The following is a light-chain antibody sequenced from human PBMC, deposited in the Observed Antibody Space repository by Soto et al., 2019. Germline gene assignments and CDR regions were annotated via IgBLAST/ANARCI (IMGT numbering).Light chain of an antibody. CDR3: QQSDSHPFT. Sequence: DIQMTQSPSSLSASVGDRVTVTCRLSHSIGGYLNWYQQKPGKAPKLLMHAAATLQSGVPSRFSGSGSGTNYTLTISSLQPEDFATYCCQQSDSHPFTFGPGTQVELK. V-gene: IGKV1-39*01. CDR2: AAA. J-gene: IGKJ3*01. CDR1: HSIGGY.